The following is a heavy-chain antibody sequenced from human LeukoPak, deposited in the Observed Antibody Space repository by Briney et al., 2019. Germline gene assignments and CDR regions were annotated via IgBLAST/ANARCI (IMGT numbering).Heavy chain of an antibody. J-gene: IGHJ6*02. CDR3: ARGREAAAGGAVDYYYYGMDV. D-gene: IGHD6-13*01. CDR1: GDSVSSNSAA. V-gene: IGHV6-1*01. CDR2: TYYRSKWYN. Sequence: SQTLSLTCAISGDSVSSNSAAWNWIRQSPSRGLEWLGRTYYRSKWYNDYAVSVKSRITINPDTSKNQFSLQLNSVTPEDTAVYYCARGREAAAGGAVDYYYYGMDVWGQGTTVTVSS.